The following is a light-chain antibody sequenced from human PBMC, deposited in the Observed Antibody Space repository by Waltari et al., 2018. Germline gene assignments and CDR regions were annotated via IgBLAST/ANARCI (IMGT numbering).Light chain of an antibody. CDR2: VNSDGSH. CDR3: QTGGHGTWV. CDR1: SGHSSNV. J-gene: IGLJ3*02. Sequence: QLVLTQSPSASASLGASVKLTCTLSSGHSSNVIAWLQQQPEKGPRYLMRVNSDGSHSRGDEIPERLSGSSSGAERYLTISSLQSEDEADYYGQTGGHGTWVFGGGTKLTVL. V-gene: IGLV4-69*01.